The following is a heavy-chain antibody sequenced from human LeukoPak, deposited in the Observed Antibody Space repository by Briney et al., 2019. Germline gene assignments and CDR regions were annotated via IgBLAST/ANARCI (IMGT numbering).Heavy chain of an antibody. D-gene: IGHD3-16*01. V-gene: IGHV1-18*01. CDR2: ISAYNGDT. J-gene: IGHJ6*03. CDR1: GYTFPRVG. CDR3: ARGGSSSFLYYSYMDV. Sequence: ASVKVSCKASGYTFPRVGITWVRQAPGQGLEWMGWISAYNGDTNLAQNFQGRVTMTTDTPTSTAYMELRSLRSDDTAVYYCARGGSSSFLYYSYMDVWGKGTTVTVSS.